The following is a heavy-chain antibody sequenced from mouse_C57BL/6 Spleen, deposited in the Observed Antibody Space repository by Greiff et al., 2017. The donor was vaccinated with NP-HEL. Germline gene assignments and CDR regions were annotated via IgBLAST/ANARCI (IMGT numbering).Heavy chain of an antibody. D-gene: IGHD2-10*01. V-gene: IGHV1-26*01. CDR2: INPNNGGT. Sequence: EVQLQQSGPELVKPGASVKISCKASGYTFTDYYMNWVKQSHGKSLEWIGDINPNNGGTSYNQKFKGKATLTVDKSSSTAYMELRSLTSEDSAVYYCARRAYYGPVVGAMDYWGQGTSVTVSS. CDR3: ARRAYYGPVVGAMDY. CDR1: GYTFTDYY. J-gene: IGHJ4*01.